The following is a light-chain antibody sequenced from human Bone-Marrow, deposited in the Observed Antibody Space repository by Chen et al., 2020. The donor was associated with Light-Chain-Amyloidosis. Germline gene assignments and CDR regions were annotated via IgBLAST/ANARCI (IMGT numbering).Light chain of an antibody. Sequence: QSVLTQPPSASGTPGQRVTISCSGTSSNIGSNYIYWYQQFPGTAPKLLIYRNNQRPSGVTDRFSGSKSGTSASLAIRGLRPEDEADYYCSAWEDSLSAVVFGGGTKLTVL. CDR2: RNN. V-gene: IGLV1-47*01. CDR1: SSNIGSNY. CDR3: SAWEDSLSAVV. J-gene: IGLJ2*01.